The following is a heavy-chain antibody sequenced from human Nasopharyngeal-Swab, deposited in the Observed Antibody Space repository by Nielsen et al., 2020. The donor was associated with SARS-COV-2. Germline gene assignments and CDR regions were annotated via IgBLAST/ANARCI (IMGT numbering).Heavy chain of an antibody. CDR2: IYPGDSNT. J-gene: IGHJ6*02. Sequence: GESLKISCQGSGYSFTTYWIGWVRQMPGKGLEWMGIIYPGDSNTRYSPSFQGQVTISVDKYSSTAYLQWSSLKASDTAIYYCARPMRPMGHYYFGMDAWGQGTTVTVSS. CDR1: GYSFTTYW. V-gene: IGHV5-51*01. CDR3: ARPMRPMGHYYFGMDA. D-gene: IGHD1-26*01.